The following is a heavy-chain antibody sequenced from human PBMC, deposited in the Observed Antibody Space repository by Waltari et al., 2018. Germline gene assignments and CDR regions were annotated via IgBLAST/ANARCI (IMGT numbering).Heavy chain of an antibody. Sequence: EVQLVESGGGLVKPGGSLRLSCAASGFTFSDYTMSWVRQTPGKGLEWVSSISSSSSFIYHADSVKGRFTSSRDNAKNSLFLQMNSLRAEDTSVYYCVRSDYGDYVGGYYWGQGTVVTVSS. CDR1: GFTFSDYT. CDR3: VRSDYGDYVGGYY. D-gene: IGHD4-17*01. J-gene: IGHJ4*02. CDR2: ISSSSSFI. V-gene: IGHV3-21*01.